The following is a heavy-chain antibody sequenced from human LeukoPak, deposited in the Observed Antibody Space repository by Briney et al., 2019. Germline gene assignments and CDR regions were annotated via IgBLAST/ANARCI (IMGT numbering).Heavy chain of an antibody. CDR3: ARGGGTWAAEYFQH. J-gene: IGHJ1*01. CDR2: ISGSGGST. CDR1: GFTFNSYA. V-gene: IGHV3-23*01. Sequence: PGGSLRLSCAASGFTFNSYAMSWVRQAPGKGLEWVSGISGSGGSTYYADSVKGRFTISRDNSRNTLYLQMNSPRAEDTAVYYCARGGGTWAAEYFQHWGQGTLVTVSS. D-gene: IGHD2-15*01.